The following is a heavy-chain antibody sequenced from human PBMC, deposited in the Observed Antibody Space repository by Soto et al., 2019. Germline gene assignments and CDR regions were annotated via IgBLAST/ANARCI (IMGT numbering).Heavy chain of an antibody. D-gene: IGHD3-3*02. CDR2: IYWNDDK. CDR3: VQSSRICGGVYGMDF. J-gene: IGHJ6*02. V-gene: IGHV2-5*01. CDR1: GFSLSTSGVG. Sequence: ESGPTLVNPTQTLTLTCTFSGFSLSTSGVGMGRIRQPPGKALEWLALIYWNDDKRYSPSLKSRLTITKDTSKNQVLLTITNMDPVDTATYSSVQSSRICGGVYGMDFWGQGTRVTVSS.